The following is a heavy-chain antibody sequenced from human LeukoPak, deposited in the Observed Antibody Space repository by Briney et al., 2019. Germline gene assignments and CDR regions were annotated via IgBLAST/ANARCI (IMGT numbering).Heavy chain of an antibody. CDR1: GFTCSDYY. J-gene: IGHJ4*02. V-gene: IGHV3-11*01. D-gene: IGHD1-26*01. Sequence: GGSLRLSCEASGFTCSDYYMSWIRQAPGKGLEWVSYISSGGSTIYYADSVKGRFTISRDNAKDSLTPQMNSLRAEDTGVYYCARGGVFTPMAEFDYWGQGTLVTVSS. CDR2: ISSGGSTI. CDR3: ARGGVFTPMAEFDY.